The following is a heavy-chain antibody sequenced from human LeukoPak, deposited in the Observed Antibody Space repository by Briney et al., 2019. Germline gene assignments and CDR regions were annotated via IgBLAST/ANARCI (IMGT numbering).Heavy chain of an antibody. CDR1: GGSFSGYY. J-gene: IGHJ3*02. D-gene: IGHD2-21*02. CDR3: AGAYCGGDCYSGRAFDI. CDR2: INHSGST. V-gene: IGHV4-34*01. Sequence: SETLSLTCAVYGGSFSGYYWSWIRQPPGKGLEWIGEINHSGSTNYNPSLKSRVTISVDKSKNQFSLKLSSVTAADTAVYYCAGAYCGGDCYSGRAFDIWGQGTMVTVSS.